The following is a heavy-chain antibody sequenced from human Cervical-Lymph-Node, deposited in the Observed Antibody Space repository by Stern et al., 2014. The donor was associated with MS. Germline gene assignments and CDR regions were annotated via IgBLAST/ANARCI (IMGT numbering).Heavy chain of an antibody. CDR1: GYTFTSYG. Sequence: VQLVESGADVKPPWASVTVSFKASGYTFTSYGISWVRQAPGQGLECMGCVSAYNGNTNYAQKLQGRVTMNTDTSTSTAYMELRSLRSDDTAVYYCARGLLGSENALDIWGQGTMVTVSS. CDR2: VSAYNGNT. CDR3: ARGLLGSENALDI. V-gene: IGHV1-18*01. D-gene: IGHD2-15*01. J-gene: IGHJ3*02.